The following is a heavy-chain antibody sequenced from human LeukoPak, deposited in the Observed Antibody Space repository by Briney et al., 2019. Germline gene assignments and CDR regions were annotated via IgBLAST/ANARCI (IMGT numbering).Heavy chain of an antibody. CDR3: ATAQESYDFWSGYYRAFDY. CDR1: GGSFSGYY. D-gene: IGHD3-3*01. Sequence: PSETLSLTCAVYGGSFSGYYWSWIRQPPGKGLEWIGEINHSGSTNYNPSLKSRVTISVDTSKNQFSLELSSVTAADTAVYYCATAQESYDFWSGYYRAFDYWGQGTLVTVSS. J-gene: IGHJ4*02. CDR2: INHSGST. V-gene: IGHV4-34*01.